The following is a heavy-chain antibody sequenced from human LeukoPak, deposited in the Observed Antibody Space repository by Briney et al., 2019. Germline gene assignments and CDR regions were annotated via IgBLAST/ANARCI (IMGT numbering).Heavy chain of an antibody. CDR3: ARRRYYDGSGYLE. Sequence: SETLSLTCSVAGDSVSRSDSYWDWIRQPPGKGLEWIGTIYYSGRTYYSPSLKSRVTMSVDPSNNQFSLNLRSVTAADTAVYYCARRRYYDGSGYLEWGQGTLLSVSS. D-gene: IGHD3-22*01. CDR2: IYYSGRT. CDR1: GDSVSRSDSY. J-gene: IGHJ1*01. V-gene: IGHV4-39*01.